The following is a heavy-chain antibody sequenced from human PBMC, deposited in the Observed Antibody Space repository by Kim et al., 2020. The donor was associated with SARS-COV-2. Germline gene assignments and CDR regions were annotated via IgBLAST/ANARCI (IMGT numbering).Heavy chain of an antibody. D-gene: IGHD6-19*01. Sequence: GGSLRLSCAASGFTFSSYGMHWVRQAPGKGLEWVAVISYDGSNKYYADSVKGRFTISRDNSKNTLYLQMNSLRAEDTAVYYCAKEHGYSSGWYVGYYYYYGMDVWGQGTTVTVSS. CDR3: AKEHGYSSGWYVGYYYYYGMDV. CDR2: ISYDGSNK. J-gene: IGHJ6*02. CDR1: GFTFSSYG. V-gene: IGHV3-30*18.